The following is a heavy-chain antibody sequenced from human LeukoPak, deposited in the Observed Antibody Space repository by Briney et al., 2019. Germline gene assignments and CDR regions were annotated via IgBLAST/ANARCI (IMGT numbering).Heavy chain of an antibody. CDR2: IYYSGST. CDR3: ARGHYYGSGRYLHFDY. V-gene: IGHV4-59*01. CDR1: GGSISSYY. Sequence: PSETLSLTCTVSGGSISSYYWSWIRQPPGKGLEWIGYIYYSGSTNYNPSLKSRVTISVDTSKNQFSLKLSSVTAADTAVYYCARGHYYGSGRYLHFDYWGQGTLVTVSS. D-gene: IGHD3-10*01. J-gene: IGHJ4*02.